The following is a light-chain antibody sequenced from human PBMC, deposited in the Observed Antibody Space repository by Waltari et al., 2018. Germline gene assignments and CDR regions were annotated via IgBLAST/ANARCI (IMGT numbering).Light chain of an antibody. Sequence: EIVMTQSPIILSVSPGERATLSCRASLSVGTHLAWYQQRPGQPPRLVIFAASTRATGVPVRFSGSGSGTEFTLTISSLQSEDFAVYYCQQYNDWPLTFGGGT. CDR2: AAS. V-gene: IGKV3-15*01. CDR3: QQYNDWPLT. J-gene: IGKJ4*01. CDR1: LSVGTH.